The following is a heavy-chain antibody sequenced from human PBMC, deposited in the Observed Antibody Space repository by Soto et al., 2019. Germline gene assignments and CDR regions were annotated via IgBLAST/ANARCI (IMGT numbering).Heavy chain of an antibody. J-gene: IGHJ6*02. CDR1: GYPFTGPY. D-gene: IGHD1-7*01. V-gene: IGHV1-2*02. Sequence: ASVKVSCKASGYPFTGPYIYWVRQAPGQGLEWMGWINPSSGGTEFAEKFQGRVTMTRDTSISTAYMELSRLRSDDTAVYYCARVSLELLMTPNYYYYYGMDVWGQGTTVTVSS. CDR3: ARVSLELLMTPNYYYYYGMDV. CDR2: INPSSGGT.